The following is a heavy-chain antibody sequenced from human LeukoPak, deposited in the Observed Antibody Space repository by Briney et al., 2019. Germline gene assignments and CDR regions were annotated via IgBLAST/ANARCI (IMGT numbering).Heavy chain of an antibody. J-gene: IGHJ4*02. V-gene: IGHV4-34*01. CDR1: GGSFSGYY. CDR2: INHSGST. CDR3: ARVPFPSGSSLDY. Sequence: SETLSLTCAVYGGSFSGYYWSWIRQPPGKGLEWIGEINHSGSTNYNPSLKSRVTISVDTSKNQFSLRLSSVTAADTAVYYCARVPFPSGSSLDYWGQGTLVTVSS. D-gene: IGHD3-10*01.